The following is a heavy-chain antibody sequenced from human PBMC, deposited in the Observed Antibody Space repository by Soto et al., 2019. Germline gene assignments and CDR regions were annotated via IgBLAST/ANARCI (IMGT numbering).Heavy chain of an antibody. J-gene: IGHJ4*02. CDR3: VREGGGF. D-gene: IGHD3-16*01. Sequence: PSETLSLTCTVSGGSINNYYWNWIRQPPGKGLEWIGYIHYSGSASYNSSLKSRFSISVDTSKTQFSLILTSMTAADTAVYYCVREGGGFWGQGILVTVSS. CDR1: GGSINNYY. V-gene: IGHV4-59*01. CDR2: IHYSGSA.